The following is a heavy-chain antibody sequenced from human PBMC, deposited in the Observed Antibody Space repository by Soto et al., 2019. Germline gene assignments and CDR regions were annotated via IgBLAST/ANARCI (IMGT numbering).Heavy chain of an antibody. CDR2: ISYDGSNK. J-gene: IGHJ4*02. D-gene: IGHD1-7*01. Sequence: QVQLVESGGGVVQPGRSLRLSCAASGFTFSSYAMHWVRQAPGKGLEWVAVISYDGSNKYYADSVKSRFTISRDNSKNTQYLQMNSLRAEDTAVYYCVIPGTTYYFDYWGQGTLVTVSS. CDR1: GFTFSSYA. CDR3: VIPGTTYYFDY. V-gene: IGHV3-30-3*01.